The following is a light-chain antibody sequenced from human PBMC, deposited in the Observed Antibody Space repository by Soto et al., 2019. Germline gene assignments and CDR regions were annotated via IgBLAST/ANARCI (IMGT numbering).Light chain of an antibody. V-gene: IGKV3-15*01. J-gene: IGKJ1*01. CDR3: QQYNNWCT. CDR2: GAS. Sequence: EIVMTQSPATLSVSPGERATLSCRASQSVSNNLAWYQKKPGQAPRLLIYGASTRATGLPARFSGGGSGTEFTLIISSLQSEDFAVYYCQQYNNWCTFGQGSRVEIK. CDR1: QSVSNN.